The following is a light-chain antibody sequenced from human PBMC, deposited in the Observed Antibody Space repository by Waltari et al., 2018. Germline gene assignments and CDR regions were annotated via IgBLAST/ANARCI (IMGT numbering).Light chain of an antibody. CDR2: EVS. J-gene: IGLJ1*01. CDR1: NSDIGSCNF. V-gene: IGLV2-14*01. Sequence: QSALTQPASVSGSPGQSITISCTGTNSDIGSCNFVSWYQQPPNKVPKLVLYEVSNRPSGVSNSFSGSKSGNTAFLTISGRQAEDEAEYYCSSYTKSTTQVFGTGTKVTVL. CDR3: SSYTKSTTQV.